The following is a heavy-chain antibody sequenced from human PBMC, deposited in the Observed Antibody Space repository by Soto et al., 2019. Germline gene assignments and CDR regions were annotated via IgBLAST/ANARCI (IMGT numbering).Heavy chain of an antibody. CDR2: INHSGST. CDR3: ARVIPVSGPDY. V-gene: IGHV4-34*01. CDR1: GGFFSSYY. D-gene: IGHD3-16*01. Sequence: SETLSLTCAVSGGFFSSYYWSWIRQPPGKGLEWIGEINHSGSTIYSPSLKSRVTISVDTSKDQFSLNLRSVTAADTAVYYCARVIPVSGPDYWGQGTLVTVSS. J-gene: IGHJ4*02.